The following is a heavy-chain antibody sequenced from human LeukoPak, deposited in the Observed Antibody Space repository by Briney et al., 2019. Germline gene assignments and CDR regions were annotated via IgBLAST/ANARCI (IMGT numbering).Heavy chain of an antibody. CDR2: ISGGGVTT. V-gene: IGHV3-23*01. CDR3: AKGGKWDVTPFDY. D-gene: IGHD1-26*01. CDR1: GYTLTELS. Sequence: GASVKVSCKVSGYTLTELSMHWARQAPGKGLEWVSGISGGGVTTYYADSVKGRFTISRDNSKNTLYLQVNSLRAEDTAVYYCAKGGKWDVTPFDYWGQGTLVTVSS. J-gene: IGHJ4*02.